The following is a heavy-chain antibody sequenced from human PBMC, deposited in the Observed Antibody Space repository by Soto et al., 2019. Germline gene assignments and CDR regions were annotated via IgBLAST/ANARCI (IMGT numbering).Heavy chain of an antibody. V-gene: IGHV1-18*01. D-gene: IGHD3-10*01. Sequence: ASVKVSCKASGYTFTSYGINWVRQAPGQGLEWMGWISTYNGNTNYAQKFQGRVTMTTDTSTSTASMELRSLRSDDTAVYYCARTYGSGTYYNGPGYYYFLDVWGQGTTVTVSS. J-gene: IGHJ6*03. CDR3: ARTYGSGTYYNGPGYYYFLDV. CDR1: GYTFTSYG. CDR2: ISTYNGNT.